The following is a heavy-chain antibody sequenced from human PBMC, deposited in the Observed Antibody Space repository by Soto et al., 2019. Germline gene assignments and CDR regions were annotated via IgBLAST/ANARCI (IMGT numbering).Heavy chain of an antibody. V-gene: IGHV3-21*01. CDR3: ARDLGGYSGYDSQGY. CDR2: ISSSSSYI. J-gene: IGHJ4*02. D-gene: IGHD5-12*01. Sequence: GGSLSLSCAASGFTFSSYSMNWVRQAPGKGLEWVSSISSSSSYIYYADSVKGRFTISRDNAKNSLYLQMNSLRAEDTAVYYCARDLGGYSGYDSQGYWGQGTLVTVSS. CDR1: GFTFSSYS.